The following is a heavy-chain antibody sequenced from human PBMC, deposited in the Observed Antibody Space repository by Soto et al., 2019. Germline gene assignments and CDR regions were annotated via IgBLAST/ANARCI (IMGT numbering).Heavy chain of an antibody. D-gene: IGHD4-4*01. J-gene: IGHJ3*02. Sequence: PGAALRLSCAAPGVTFCSYSRNCDHQTPGKGLEWLSSISSSSSYIYYADSVKGRFTISRDNAKNSLYLQMNSLRAEDTAVYYCARDWGRVEDYSNLNNDAFDIWGQGTMVTVSS. V-gene: IGHV3-21*01. CDR2: ISSSSSYI. CDR1: GVTFCSYS. CDR3: ARDWGRVEDYSNLNNDAFDI.